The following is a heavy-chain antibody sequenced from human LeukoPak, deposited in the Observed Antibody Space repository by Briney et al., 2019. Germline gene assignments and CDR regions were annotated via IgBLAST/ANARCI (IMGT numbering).Heavy chain of an antibody. CDR2: ISSSSSYI. CDR3: ARESDYGDYFDY. V-gene: IGHV3-21*01. CDR1: GFTFSSNS. Sequence: GGSLRLSCAASGFTFSSNSMNWVRQAPGKGLEWVSSISSSSSYIYYADSVKGRFTISRDNAKNSLYLQMNSLRAEDTAVYYCARESDYGDYFDYWGQGTLVTVSS. D-gene: IGHD4-17*01. J-gene: IGHJ4*02.